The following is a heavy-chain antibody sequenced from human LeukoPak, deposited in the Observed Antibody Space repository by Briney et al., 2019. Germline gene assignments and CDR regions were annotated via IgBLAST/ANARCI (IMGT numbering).Heavy chain of an antibody. CDR1: GGSISSYY. Sequence: SETLSLTCTVSGGSISSYYWSWIRQPPGKGLEWIGDIYYSGNTNYNPSLKSRVTMSVDTSKNQFSLKLSSVTAADTAVYYCARGLGYCSSTTCYPWFGPWGQGTLVTVSS. CDR3: ARGLGYCSSTTCYPWFGP. D-gene: IGHD2-2*01. J-gene: IGHJ5*02. V-gene: IGHV4-59*01. CDR2: IYYSGNT.